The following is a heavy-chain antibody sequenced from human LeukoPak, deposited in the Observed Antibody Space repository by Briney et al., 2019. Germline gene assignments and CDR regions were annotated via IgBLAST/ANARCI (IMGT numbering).Heavy chain of an antibody. CDR2: ISYDGNNN. D-gene: IGHD6-13*01. CDR3: AREWGAAADY. V-gene: IGHV3-30-3*01. CDR1: GFTFSSYA. J-gene: IGHJ4*02. Sequence: PGGSLRLSCAASGFTFSSYAMHWVRQAPGKGLEWVAVISYDGNNNYYADSVKGRFTISRDNSKNTLYLQMNSLRPEDTAVYYCAREWGAAADYWGQGILVTVSS.